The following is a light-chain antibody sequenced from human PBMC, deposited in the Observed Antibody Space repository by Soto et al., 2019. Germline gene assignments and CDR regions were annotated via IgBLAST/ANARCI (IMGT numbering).Light chain of an antibody. J-gene: IGLJ2*01. CDR1: NSNIVSKY. CDR3: ASWDASVSGPA. V-gene: IGLV1-47*01. CDR2: RNN. Sequence: QPVLTQPPSASGTPGQRVTISCSGSNSNIVSKYVYWYQQFPGTAPKLLIYRNNQRSSEVPDRFSGSKSGTSDSLASSGLLSEDEANYYCASWDASVSGPAFGGGTKVTVL.